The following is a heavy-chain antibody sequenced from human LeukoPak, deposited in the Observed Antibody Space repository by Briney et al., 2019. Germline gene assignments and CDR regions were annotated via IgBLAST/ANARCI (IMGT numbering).Heavy chain of an antibody. CDR3: ARDAWGPVWFDP. Sequence: SETLSLTCTVSGGSISSYYWSWIRQPPGKGLEWIGYIYYSGSTNYNPSLKSRVTISVGTSKNQFSLKLSSVTAADTAVYYCARDAWGPVWFDPWGQGTLVTVSS. CDR1: GGSISSYY. CDR2: IYYSGST. V-gene: IGHV4-59*01. J-gene: IGHJ5*02. D-gene: IGHD3-16*01.